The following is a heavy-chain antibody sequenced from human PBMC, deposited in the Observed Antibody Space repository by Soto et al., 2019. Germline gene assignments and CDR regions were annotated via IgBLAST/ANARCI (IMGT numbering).Heavy chain of an antibody. CDR1: GFAFNIYA. CDR3: ARSSGVPTPDFDY. CDR2: ISHDGTNR. Sequence: VGSLRLSCAASGFAFNIYAIHWVRQAPGKGLEWVAVISHDGTNRYYTDSVRGRFTISRDNSKNTVYLEMDSLRADDTAVYYCARSSGVPTPDFDYWGQGTLVTVSS. V-gene: IGHV3-30-3*01. D-gene: IGHD3-3*01. J-gene: IGHJ4*02.